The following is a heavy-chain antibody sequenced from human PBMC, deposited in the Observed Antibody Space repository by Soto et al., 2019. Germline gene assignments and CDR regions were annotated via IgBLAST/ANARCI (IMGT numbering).Heavy chain of an antibody. D-gene: IGHD1-1*01. V-gene: IGHV3-15*01. CDR3: TSRGPQRERRRTYYYGMDV. Sequence: PGGGMRLSCAASALTFSNGSMSWVRQATGKRLEWDARSKSTTDGGTSAYAAPGKGRFTISRDDTKNKLNLQMNSLTDQDIAVYYCTSRGPQRERRRTYYYGMDVWGQETTVTVSS. CDR1: ALTFSNGS. J-gene: IGHJ6*02. CDR2: SKSTTDGGTS.